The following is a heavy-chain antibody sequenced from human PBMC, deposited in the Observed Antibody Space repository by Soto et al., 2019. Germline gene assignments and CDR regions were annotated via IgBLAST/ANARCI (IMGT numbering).Heavy chain of an antibody. J-gene: IGHJ5*02. CDR1: GFTFSSYA. CDR2: ISYDGSNK. Sequence: QVQLVESGGGVVQPGRSLRLSCAASGFTFSSYAMHWVRQAPGKGLEWVAVISYDGSNKYYADSVKGRFTISRDNSKNTLYLQMTSLRAEDTAVYYCARDYIVGATCWFDPWGQGTLVTVSS. CDR3: ARDYIVGATCWFDP. D-gene: IGHD1-26*01. V-gene: IGHV3-30-3*01.